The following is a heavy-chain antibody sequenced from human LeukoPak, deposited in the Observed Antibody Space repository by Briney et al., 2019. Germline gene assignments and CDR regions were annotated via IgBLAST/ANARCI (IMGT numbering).Heavy chain of an antibody. D-gene: IGHD3-10*01. Sequence: SGTLSLTCTVSGGSISSSNWWSWVRQPPGKGLEWIGDIYHSGSTNYNPSLKSRVTISVDKSKNKFSLKLRTVTAADTAVYYCAGSGGYFNFDDWGQGTLVTVSS. CDR3: AGSGGYFNFDD. CDR2: IYHSGST. CDR1: GGSISSSNW. V-gene: IGHV4-4*02. J-gene: IGHJ4*02.